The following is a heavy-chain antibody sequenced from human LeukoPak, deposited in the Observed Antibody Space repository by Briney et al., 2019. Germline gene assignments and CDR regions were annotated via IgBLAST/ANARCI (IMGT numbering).Heavy chain of an antibody. CDR2: INKDGSTK. CDR1: GFTFNNYW. J-gene: IGHJ4*02. D-gene: IGHD6-13*01. Sequence: PGGSLRLSCVASGFTFNNYWMAWVRQAPGKGLEWVANINKDGSTKQYVGSVKGRFTISRDNAKKSLLLQMTSLRAEDTAVYYCAKLVSPRAAALDYWGQGTLVTVSS. V-gene: IGHV3-7*03. CDR3: AKLVSPRAAALDY.